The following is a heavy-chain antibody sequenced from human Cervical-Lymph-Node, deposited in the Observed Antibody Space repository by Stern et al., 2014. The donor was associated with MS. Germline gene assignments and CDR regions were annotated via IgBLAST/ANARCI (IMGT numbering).Heavy chain of an antibody. Sequence: VQLVQSAAEVTNPGSSVKASCKASGGTFSKFPSSWVRHAPGQGLEWMGGSFPVFGTPTYAQEFRGRVTITADVSTSTVYMELSSLRSDDTAVYYCALSSETSDRWYSLGYDLWGQGTLVTVSS. J-gene: IGHJ5*02. V-gene: IGHV1-69*01. CDR1: GGTFSKFP. D-gene: IGHD6-13*01. CDR2: SFPVFGTP. CDR3: ALSSETSDRWYSLGYDL.